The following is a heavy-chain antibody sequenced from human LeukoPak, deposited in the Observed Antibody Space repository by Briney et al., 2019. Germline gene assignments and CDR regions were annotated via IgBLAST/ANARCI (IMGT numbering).Heavy chain of an antibody. CDR1: GFTFSSYW. CDR2: IKQDGSEK. J-gene: IGHJ4*02. Sequence: GGSLRLSCAASGFTFSSYWMSWVRQAPGKGLEWVANIKQDGSEKYYVDSVKGRFTISRDNAKNSLYLQMNSLRAEDTAVYYCARVAGDFWSGYYFDYWGQGTLVTVSS. CDR3: ARVAGDFWSGYYFDY. V-gene: IGHV3-7*03. D-gene: IGHD3-3*01.